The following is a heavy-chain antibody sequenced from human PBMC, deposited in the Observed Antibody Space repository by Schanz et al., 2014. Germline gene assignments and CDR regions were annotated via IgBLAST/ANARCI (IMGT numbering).Heavy chain of an antibody. CDR3: ASRSVYAPT. J-gene: IGHJ5*02. Sequence: VQLVESGGTLVKPGGSLRLSCEASGFNVGNNYMSWVRQPPGKGLECISIIYSRGGTFHADSVKGRFTISRDKSKNTLYLEMNSLRAEDTAVYYCASRSVYAPTWGQGILVTVSS. D-gene: IGHD2-8*01. V-gene: IGHV3-66*01. CDR1: GFNVGNNY. CDR2: IYSRGGT.